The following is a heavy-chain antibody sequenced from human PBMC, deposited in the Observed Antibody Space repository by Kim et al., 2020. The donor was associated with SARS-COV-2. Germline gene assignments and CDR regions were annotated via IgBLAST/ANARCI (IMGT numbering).Heavy chain of an antibody. Sequence: ADSVKRRFTISRHNSKNTLYLQMNSLRAEDTAVYYCAGADYGDYYYGMDVWGQGTTVTVSS. V-gene: IGHV3-53*04. J-gene: IGHJ6*02. CDR3: AGADYGDYYYGMDV. D-gene: IGHD3-16*01.